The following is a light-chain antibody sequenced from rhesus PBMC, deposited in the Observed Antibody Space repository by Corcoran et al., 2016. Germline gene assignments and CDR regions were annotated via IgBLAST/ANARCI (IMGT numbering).Light chain of an antibody. V-gene: IGLV2-32*02. CDR3: SSYAGSNTYI. J-gene: IGLJ1*01. CDR2: EVS. CDR1: SSDIGGYNY. Sequence: QAALTQPRSVSGSPGQSVTISCTGTSSDIGGYNYVSWYQQHPGTAPKLMIYEVSKRPSGVSDRFSGSKSGNTASQTISGLQAEDEADYYCSSYAGSNTYIFGAGTRRTVL.